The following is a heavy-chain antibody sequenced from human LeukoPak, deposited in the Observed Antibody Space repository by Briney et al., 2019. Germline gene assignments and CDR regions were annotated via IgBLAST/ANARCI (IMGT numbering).Heavy chain of an antibody. CDR3: ARGTYDSSGYGLDFDY. Sequence: PGGSLRLSCAASGFTFSSYWMSWVRQAPGKGLEWVANIKQDGSEKYYVDSVKGRFTISRDNAKNSLYLQMNSLRAEDTAVYYCARGTYDSSGYGLDFDYWGQGTLVTVSS. CDR1: GFTFSSYW. V-gene: IGHV3-7*01. CDR2: IKQDGSEK. J-gene: IGHJ4*02. D-gene: IGHD3-22*01.